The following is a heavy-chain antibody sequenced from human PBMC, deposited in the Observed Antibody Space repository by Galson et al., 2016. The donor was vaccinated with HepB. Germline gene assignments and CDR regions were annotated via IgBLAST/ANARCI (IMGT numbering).Heavy chain of an antibody. CDR2: ISYRSNFI. CDR1: GFSFSSFS. Sequence: SLRLSCAASGFSFSSFSMDWVRQAPGKGLEWVSSISYRSNFIYYADSVKGRFTISRDNAKNSLFLQMNSLRAEDTAVYYCARDQRSYYDSRGFYNYNGLDVWGQGTTVTVSS. V-gene: IGHV3-21*01. J-gene: IGHJ6*02. CDR3: ARDQRSYYDSRGFYNYNGLDV. D-gene: IGHD3-22*01.